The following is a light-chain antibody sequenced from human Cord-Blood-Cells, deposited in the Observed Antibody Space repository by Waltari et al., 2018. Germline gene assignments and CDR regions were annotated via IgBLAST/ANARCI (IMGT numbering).Light chain of an antibody. V-gene: IGLV2-23*03. J-gene: IGLJ3*02. CDR1: SSDVGSYNL. CDR3: CSYAGSSTFV. CDR2: EGS. Sequence: QSALTQPASVSGSPGQSITISCTRTSSDVGSYNLVSWYQQPPGKAPKLMIYEGSKRPSGVSNRFSGSKSGNTASLTISGLQAEDEADYYCCSYAGSSTFVFGGGTKLTVL.